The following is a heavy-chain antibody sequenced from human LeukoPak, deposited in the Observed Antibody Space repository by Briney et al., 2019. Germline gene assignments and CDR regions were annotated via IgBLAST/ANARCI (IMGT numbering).Heavy chain of an antibody. D-gene: IGHD3-9*01. CDR2: IKQDGSEK. J-gene: IGHJ4*02. Sequence: GGSLRLSCAASGFPFSSYWMSWVRPAPGKGLEWVANIKQDGSEKYYVDSVKGRFTISRDNAKNSLYLQMNSLRAEDTAVYYCARDYRAWDILTGYYSPGDYWGQGTLVTVSS. CDR3: ARDYRAWDILTGYYSPGDY. CDR1: GFPFSSYW. V-gene: IGHV3-7*01.